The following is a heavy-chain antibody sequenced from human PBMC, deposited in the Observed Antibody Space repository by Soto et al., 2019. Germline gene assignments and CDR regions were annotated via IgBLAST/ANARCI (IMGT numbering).Heavy chain of an antibody. CDR2: ISGSGGST. CDR1: GFTFSSYA. D-gene: IGHD6-13*01. CDR3: AKDRRIAAATRGDWFDP. Sequence: VSLRLSCAASGFTFSSYAMSWVHQAPGKGLEWVSAISGSGGSTYYADSVKGRFTISRDNSKNTLYLQMNSLRAEDTAVYYCAKDRRIAAATRGDWFDPWGQGNLVTV. V-gene: IGHV3-23*01. J-gene: IGHJ5*02.